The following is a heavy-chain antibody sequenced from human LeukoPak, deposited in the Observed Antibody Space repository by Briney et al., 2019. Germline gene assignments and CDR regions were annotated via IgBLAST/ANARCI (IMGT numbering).Heavy chain of an antibody. CDR2: IKQDGSEK. CDR1: GFTFSTYW. D-gene: IGHD1-14*01. V-gene: IGHV3-7*05. CDR3: AREPYRRAPNYYYYGMDV. J-gene: IGHJ6*02. Sequence: GGSLRLSCAASGFTFSTYWMSWVRQALGKGLEWVANIKQDGSEKVYVDSVKGRFTISRDNAKNSLSLQMDALRAEDTAVYYCAREPYRRAPNYYYYGMDVWGQGTTVTVSS.